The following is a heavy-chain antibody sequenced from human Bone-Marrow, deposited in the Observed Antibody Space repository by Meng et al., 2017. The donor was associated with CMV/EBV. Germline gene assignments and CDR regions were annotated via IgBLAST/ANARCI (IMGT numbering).Heavy chain of an antibody. D-gene: IGHD2-2*02. CDR3: AKVWGGYCSGITCYSPYYYYGMDV. CDR1: GFTFSSYA. J-gene: IGHJ6*02. CDR2: ISGSGGST. V-gene: IGHV3-23*01. Sequence: ECLKISCAASGFTFSSYAMSCVRQAPGKGLEWVSAISGSGGSTYYADSVKGRFTIPRDNSKNTLYLQMNSLRAEDTAVYYRAKVWGGYCSGITCYSPYYYYGMDVWGQGTTVTVSS.